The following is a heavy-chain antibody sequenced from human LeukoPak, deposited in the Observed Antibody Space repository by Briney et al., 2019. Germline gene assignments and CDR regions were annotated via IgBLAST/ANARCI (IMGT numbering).Heavy chain of an antibody. J-gene: IGHJ6*03. D-gene: IGHD4-23*01. CDR3: ARLLQGWELNYYYSYMDV. V-gene: IGHV1-2*02. Sequence: ASVKVSCKASGYTFTGYYMHWVRQAPGQGLEWMGWINPNSGGTNYAQKFQGGVTMTRDTSISTAYMELSRLRSDDTAVYYCARLLQGWELNYYYSYMDVWGKGTTVTISS. CDR2: INPNSGGT. CDR1: GYTFTGYY.